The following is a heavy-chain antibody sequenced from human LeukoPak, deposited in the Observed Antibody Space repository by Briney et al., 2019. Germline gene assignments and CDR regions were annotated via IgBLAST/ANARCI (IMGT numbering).Heavy chain of an antibody. CDR1: GGSFSGYY. D-gene: IGHD3-3*01. V-gene: IGHV4-34*01. CDR3: ARGEVVVTIFGVVIPGWFDP. CDR2: INHSGST. J-gene: IGHJ5*02. Sequence: SETLSLTCAVYGGSFSGYYWSWIRQPPGKGLEWIGEINHSGSTNYNPSLKSRVTISVDTSKNQFSLKLSSVTAADTAVYYCARGEVVVTIFGVVIPGWFDPWGQGTLVTVSS.